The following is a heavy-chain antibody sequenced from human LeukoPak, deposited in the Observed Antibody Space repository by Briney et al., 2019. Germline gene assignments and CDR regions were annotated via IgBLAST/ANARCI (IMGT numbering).Heavy chain of an antibody. CDR3: AIVGGQRYYDFWSGSYYFDY. J-gene: IGHJ4*02. Sequence: GGSLRLSCAASGFTFSSYSMNWVRHAPGKGLVGGSSIISSSSYIYYADSVKGRFTISRDNAKNSLYLQMNSLRAEDRAVYYCAIVGGQRYYDFWSGSYYFDYWGQGTLVSVSS. V-gene: IGHV3-21*01. D-gene: IGHD3-3*01. CDR2: IISSSSYI. CDR1: GFTFSSYS.